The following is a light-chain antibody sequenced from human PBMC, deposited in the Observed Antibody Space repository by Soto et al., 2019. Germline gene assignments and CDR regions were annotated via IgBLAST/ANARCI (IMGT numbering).Light chain of an antibody. J-gene: IGKJ1*01. CDR3: QQYNSYPWT. Sequence: EIQMTQSPSTQPASVGDRVTITCRASQSITSWLAWYQQKPGKAPKLLISKASTLKSGVPPRFSGSGSGTEFTLTISSLQPDDFATYYCQQYNSYPWTFGQGTKVEIK. CDR1: QSITSW. CDR2: KAS. V-gene: IGKV1-5*03.